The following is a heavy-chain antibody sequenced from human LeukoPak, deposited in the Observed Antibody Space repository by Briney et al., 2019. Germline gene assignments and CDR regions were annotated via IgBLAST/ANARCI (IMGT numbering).Heavy chain of an antibody. J-gene: IGHJ3*02. CDR2: ISFDGSEK. CDR3: ARPRLEYCSGGSCFDAFDI. D-gene: IGHD2-15*01. Sequence: GGSLRLSCAVSGFTFTTYGMHWVRQAPGKGLEWVALISFDGSEKYYADSVKGRFTISRDNSKNTLYLQMNSLTAEDTAIYSCARPRLEYCSGGSCFDAFDIWGQGTMVTVSS. V-gene: IGHV3-30*03. CDR1: GFTFTTYG.